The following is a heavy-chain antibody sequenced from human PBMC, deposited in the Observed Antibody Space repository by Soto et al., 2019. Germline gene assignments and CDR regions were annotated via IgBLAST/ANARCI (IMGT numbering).Heavy chain of an antibody. CDR1: NASISRRSYT. V-gene: IGHV4-39*01. CDR3: ARVKRSTSRLDP. CDR2: IYYSGTT. D-gene: IGHD1-26*01. J-gene: IGHJ5*02. Sequence: PSETPSLTCTVSNASISRRSYTWGWIRQPPGKGLEWIGSIYYSGTTYYNPSLNSRVTVSVDTSKNQFSLKVTSVTAADTAVYYCARVKRSTSRLDPWGQGTLVTVSS.